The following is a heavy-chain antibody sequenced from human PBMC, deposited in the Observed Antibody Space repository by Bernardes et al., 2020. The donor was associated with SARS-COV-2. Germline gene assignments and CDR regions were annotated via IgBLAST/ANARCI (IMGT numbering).Heavy chain of an antibody. Sequence: GGSLRLSCAASGFTFGSAWFHWFRQAPGKGLVWVSRINPAGSSTNYADSVKGRFTISRDNAKNMLFLQMSGLRAEDTAMYYCARDLGYCTNGVCSPWGQGTLVTVSS. CDR3: ARDLGYCTNGVCSP. CDR1: GFTFGSAW. CDR2: INPAGSST. J-gene: IGHJ5*02. V-gene: IGHV3-74*01. D-gene: IGHD2-8*01.